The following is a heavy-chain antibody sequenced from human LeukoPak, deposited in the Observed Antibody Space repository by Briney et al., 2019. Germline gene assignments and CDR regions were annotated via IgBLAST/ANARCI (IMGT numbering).Heavy chain of an antibody. CDR2: ISSGTNYT. CDR1: GFTFSDFY. V-gene: IGHV3-11*06. D-gene: IGHD5-24*01. Sequence: GGSLRLSCAASGFTFSDFYMSWIRQAPGKGLEWVSYISSGTNYTNYADSVKGRFTISRDNAKNSLYLQMNSLRADDTAVYYCARSLRVEMPTTDPSYFDYWGQGTLVTVSS. J-gene: IGHJ4*02. CDR3: ARSLRVEMPTTDPSYFDY.